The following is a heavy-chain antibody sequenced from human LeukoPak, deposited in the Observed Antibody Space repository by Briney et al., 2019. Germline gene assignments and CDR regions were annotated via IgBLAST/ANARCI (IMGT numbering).Heavy chain of an antibody. Sequence: GGSLRLSCAASGFIFSDHYMSWIHQAPGKGLEWVSYISSSSSYTKYADSVKGRFTISRDNAKNSLYLQMNSLRAEDTAVYYCARSSWGSYYPLFDYWGQGTLVTVSS. CDR1: GFIFSDHY. V-gene: IGHV3-11*03. D-gene: IGHD3-10*01. CDR3: ARSSWGSYYPLFDY. CDR2: ISSSSSYT. J-gene: IGHJ4*02.